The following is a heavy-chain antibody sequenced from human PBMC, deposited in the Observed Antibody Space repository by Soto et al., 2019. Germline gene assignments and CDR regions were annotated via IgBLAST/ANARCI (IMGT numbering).Heavy chain of an antibody. CDR1: GFTFSSYA. CDR3: AKDRPHIAAAGTVGMDV. CDR2: ISVRGGGT. D-gene: IGHD6-13*01. Sequence: EVRLVESGGGLVQRGGSLRLSCAASGFTFSSYAMTWVRQAPGKGLEWVSIISVRGGGTYYGDSVKGRFTISRDNSINTLYLQMNSLRVEDTAVYYCAKDRPHIAAAGTVGMDVWGQGTTVTVSS. V-gene: IGHV3-23*04. J-gene: IGHJ6*02.